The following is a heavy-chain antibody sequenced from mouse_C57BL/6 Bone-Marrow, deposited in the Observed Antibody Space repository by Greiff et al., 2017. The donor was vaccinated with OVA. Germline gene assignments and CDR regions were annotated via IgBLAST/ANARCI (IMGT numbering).Heavy chain of an antibody. J-gene: IGHJ1*03. V-gene: IGHV5-17*01. CDR1: GLTFSDYG. Sequence: DVHLVESGGGLVKPGGSLKLSCAASGLTFSDYGMHWVRQAPEKGLEWVAYISSGSSTIYYADTVKGRFTISRDNAKNTLFLQMTSLRSEDTAMYYCARINYWYFDVWGTGTTVTVSS. CDR2: ISSGSSTI. CDR3: ARINYWYFDV.